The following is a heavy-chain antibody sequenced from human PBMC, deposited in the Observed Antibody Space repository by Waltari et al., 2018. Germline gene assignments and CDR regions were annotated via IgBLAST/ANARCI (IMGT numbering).Heavy chain of an antibody. V-gene: IGHV1-69*04. Sequence: QVQLVQSGAEVKKPGSSVKVSCKPSGGIFSSCAIIRVRQAPGQGLEWMGRIIPILGKANYAQKFQGRVTITADKSTSTAYMELSSLRSEDTAVYYCARDPSGVDTAMAGLDYWGQGTLVTVSS. CDR3: ARDPSGVDTAMAGLDY. J-gene: IGHJ4*02. CDR1: GGIFSSCA. D-gene: IGHD5-18*01. CDR2: IIPILGKA.